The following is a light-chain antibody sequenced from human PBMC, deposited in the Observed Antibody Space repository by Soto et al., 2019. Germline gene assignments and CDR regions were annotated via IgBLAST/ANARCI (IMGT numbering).Light chain of an antibody. CDR3: HQDFNLPWT. CDR1: QTMTRAY. CDR2: GTS. V-gene: IGKV3-20*01. Sequence: EIVLMQSPGTLSLSPGERATLSCRASQTMTRAYLAWYQQKPGQAPRLLIYGTSTRATGIPVRFSGSGSGTDFTLTISSLQPEDFAVYFCHQDFNLPWTFGQGTKVDIK. J-gene: IGKJ1*01.